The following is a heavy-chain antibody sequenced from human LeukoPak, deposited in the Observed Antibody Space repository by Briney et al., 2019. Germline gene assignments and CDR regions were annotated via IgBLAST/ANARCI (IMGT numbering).Heavy chain of an antibody. CDR2: ISGSGGST. J-gene: IGHJ4*02. CDR3: AKDRRGYSGYADY. V-gene: IGHV3-23*01. D-gene: IGHD5-12*01. Sequence: HPGGSLRLSCAASGFTFSSYAMSWVRPAPRKGLEWVSAISGSGGSTYYADSVKGRFTISRDNSKNTLYLQMNSLRAEDTAVYYCAKDRRGYSGYADYWGQGTLVTVSS. CDR1: GFTFSSYA.